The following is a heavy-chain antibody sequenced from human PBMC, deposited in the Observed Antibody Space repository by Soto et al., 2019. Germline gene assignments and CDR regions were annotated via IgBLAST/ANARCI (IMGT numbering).Heavy chain of an antibody. Sequence: EVQLVESGGGLVQPGGSLRLSCAASGFTFSSYSMNWVRQAPGKGLEWVSYISSSSSTIYYADSVKGRFTISRDNAKNSLYLQMNSLRAEYTAVYYCARAHDYIWGSYRPYFDYWGQGTLVTVSS. CDR3: ARAHDYIWGSYRPYFDY. CDR2: ISSSSSTI. CDR1: GFTFSSYS. D-gene: IGHD3-16*02. J-gene: IGHJ4*02. V-gene: IGHV3-48*01.